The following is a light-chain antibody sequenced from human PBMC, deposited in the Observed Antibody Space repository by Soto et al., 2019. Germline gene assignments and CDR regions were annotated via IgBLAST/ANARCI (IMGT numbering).Light chain of an antibody. J-gene: IGKJ2*01. V-gene: IGKV3-15*01. CDR3: QQGHNWPLT. Sequence: EIVMTQSPATLSVSPGERATLSCRASQSISTELAWYQQKPGQPPRLLIYSASTRATGVPARFTGSGSVSEFTLTISGLQSEDFAVYYCQQGHNWPLTFGQGTRLEI. CDR2: SAS. CDR1: QSISTE.